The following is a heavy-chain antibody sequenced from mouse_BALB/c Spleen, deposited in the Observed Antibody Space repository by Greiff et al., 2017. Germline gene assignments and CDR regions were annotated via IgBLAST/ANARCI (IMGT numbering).Heavy chain of an antibody. D-gene: IGHD2-14*01. Sequence: EVKLMESGGGLVKPGGSLKLSCAASGFAFSSYDMSWVRQTPEKRLEWVAYISSGGGSTYYPDTVKGRFTISRDNAKNTLYLQMSSLKSEDTAMYYCASQGRYDVYWYFDVWGAGTTVTVSS. V-gene: IGHV5-12-1*01. CDR1: GFAFSSYD. CDR2: ISSGGGST. CDR3: ASQGRYDVYWYFDV. J-gene: IGHJ1*01.